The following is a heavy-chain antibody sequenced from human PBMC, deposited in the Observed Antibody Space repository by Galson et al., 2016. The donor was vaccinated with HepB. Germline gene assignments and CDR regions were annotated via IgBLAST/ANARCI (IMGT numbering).Heavy chain of an antibody. V-gene: IGHV3-21*01. Sequence: SLRLSCAASGFTFSGYTMNWVRQTPEKGLEWVSSITSSSGYIYYADSLKGRFTISRDNAKNSLYLQMNSLRAEDTAVYYCARSGANSVYGGRVIEYYYYYGMYVRGRGTTVIVSS. CDR1: GFTFSGYT. CDR3: ARSGANSVYGGRVIEYYYYYGMYV. J-gene: IGHJ6*04. D-gene: IGHD2-8*01. CDR2: ITSSSGYI.